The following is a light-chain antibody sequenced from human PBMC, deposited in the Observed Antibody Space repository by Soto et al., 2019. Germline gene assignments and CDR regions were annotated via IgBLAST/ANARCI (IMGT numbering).Light chain of an antibody. J-gene: IGKJ1*01. V-gene: IGKV1-39*01. Sequence: DIQMTQSPSSLSASVGDRVTITCRASQSISSYLNWYQQKPGKAPKLLIYAASSLQSRVPSRFSGSGSGTDFTLTISILQPEDVATYYCQNSYSRVWRFGEGTKVEIK. CDR2: AAS. CDR3: QNSYSRVWR. CDR1: QSISSY.